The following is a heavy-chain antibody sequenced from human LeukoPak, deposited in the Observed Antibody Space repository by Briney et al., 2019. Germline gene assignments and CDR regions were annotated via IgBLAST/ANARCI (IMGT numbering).Heavy chain of an antibody. CDR3: AAQTYYYDSSGYYA. D-gene: IGHD3-22*01. Sequence: GGSLRLSCAASGFTFSSYAMSWVRQAPGKGLEWVSAISGSGGSTYYADSVKGRFTISRDNSKNPLYLQMNSLRAEDTAVYYCAAQTYYYDSSGYYAWGPGTLVTVSS. V-gene: IGHV3-23*01. J-gene: IGHJ5*02. CDR1: GFTFSSYA. CDR2: ISGSGGST.